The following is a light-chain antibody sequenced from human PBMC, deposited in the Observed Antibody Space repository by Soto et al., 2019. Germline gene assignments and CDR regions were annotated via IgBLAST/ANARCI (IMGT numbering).Light chain of an antibody. J-gene: IGKJ3*01. CDR2: GAT. V-gene: IGKV3-20*01. Sequence: EIVLTQSPGTLSLSPGERATLSCGASQTVSGSYLAWYQQKPGQAPRLLIHGATNRATGIPDRFSGSRSGTDFSLTISRLEPEDSAVYYCQQYGSSPFTFGPGTKVETK. CDR1: QTVSGSY. CDR3: QQYGSSPFT.